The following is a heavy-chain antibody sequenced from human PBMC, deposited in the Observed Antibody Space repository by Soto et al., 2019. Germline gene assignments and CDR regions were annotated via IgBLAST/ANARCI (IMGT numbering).Heavy chain of an antibody. V-gene: IGHV3-23*01. Sequence: EVQLLESGGGLEQPGGSLRLSCAASGFTFSRYAMTWVRQAPGKGLEWVSTISGSAGSTYYADSVKGRFTISRDNSKNTLSLEMSSLRAEDTAVYFCARGGDGYNPIFDYWGQGTLVTGSS. CDR1: GFTFSRYA. J-gene: IGHJ4*02. D-gene: IGHD1-1*01. CDR3: ARGGDGYNPIFDY. CDR2: ISGSAGST.